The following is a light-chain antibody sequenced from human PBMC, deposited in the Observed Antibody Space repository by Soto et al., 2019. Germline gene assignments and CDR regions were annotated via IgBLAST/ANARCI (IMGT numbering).Light chain of an antibody. V-gene: IGLV2-14*01. Sequence: QSVLTQPASVSGSPGQSITISCTGTSSDVGGYNYVSWYQQHPGKAPKLMIYDVSNRPSGDSNRFSGSKSGNTASLTISGLQAEDEADYYCCSYTSSSTGVVFGGGTKLTVL. J-gene: IGLJ2*01. CDR3: CSYTSSSTGVV. CDR2: DVS. CDR1: SSDVGGYNY.